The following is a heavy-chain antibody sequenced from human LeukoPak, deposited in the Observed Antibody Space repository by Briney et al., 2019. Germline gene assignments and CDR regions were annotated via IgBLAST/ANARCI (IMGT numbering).Heavy chain of an antibody. V-gene: IGHV3-74*01. CDR1: GFTFSNYW. D-gene: IGHD6-19*01. Sequence: PGGSLRLSCAASGFTFSNYWMHWVRQAPGKGLVWVSRINSDGNRTNYADFVKGRFTISRDNAKNTLNVQINSLRAEDTAVYYCARESSDWFSDAFDIWGQGTVVTVSS. CDR3: ARESSDWFSDAFDI. J-gene: IGHJ3*02. CDR2: INSDGNRT.